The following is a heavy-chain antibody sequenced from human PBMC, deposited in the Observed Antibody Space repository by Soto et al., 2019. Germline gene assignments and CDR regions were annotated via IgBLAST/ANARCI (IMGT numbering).Heavy chain of an antibody. CDR3: AASIFYYGMDV. V-gene: IGHV5-51*01. J-gene: IGHJ6*02. CDR2: IYPGDSDT. Sequence: GESLKISCKGSGYTFTNYWIGWVRQMPGKGLEWMGIIYPGDSDTKYNPSFQGQVTISADKSITTTYLQWSSLKASDTAIYYCAASIFYYGMDVWGQGTTVTVAS. CDR1: GYTFTNYW.